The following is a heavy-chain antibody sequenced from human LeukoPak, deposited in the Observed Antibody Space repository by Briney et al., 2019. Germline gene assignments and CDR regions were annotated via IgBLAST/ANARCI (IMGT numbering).Heavy chain of an antibody. Sequence: GGSLRLSCAASGFTFSDYYMSWIRQAPGKGLEWVSYISSSGSTIYHADSVKGRFTISRDNAKNSLYLQMNSLRAEDTAVYYCARNPVLLWFGESLVGNPDYWGQGTLVTVSS. V-gene: IGHV3-11*01. D-gene: IGHD3-10*01. CDR3: ARNPVLLWFGESLVGNPDY. CDR1: GFTFSDYY. CDR2: ISSSGSTI. J-gene: IGHJ4*02.